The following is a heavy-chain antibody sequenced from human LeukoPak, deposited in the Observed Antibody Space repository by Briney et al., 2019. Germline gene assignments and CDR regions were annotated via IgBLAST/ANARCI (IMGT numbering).Heavy chain of an antibody. CDR3: ARAGGAITMVRGTRHTNWFDP. J-gene: IGHJ5*02. CDR1: GYTFTDYY. D-gene: IGHD3-10*01. CDR2: INPNSGGT. Sequence: ASVKVSCKASGYTFTDYYLQWVRQAPGQGLEWMGWINPNSGGTNYAQKFQGRVTMTRDTSISTAYMELSRLRSDDTAVYYCARAGGAITMVRGTRHTNWFDPWGQGTLVTVSS. V-gene: IGHV1-2*02.